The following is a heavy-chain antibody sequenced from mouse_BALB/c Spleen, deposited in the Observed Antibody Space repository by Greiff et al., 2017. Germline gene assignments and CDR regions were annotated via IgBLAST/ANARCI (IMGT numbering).Heavy chain of an antibody. CDR3: AQYDNFYAMDY. CDR1: GFSLTGYG. J-gene: IGHJ4*01. V-gene: IGHV2-6-7*01. Sequence: VQLQESGPGLVAPSQSLSITCTVSGFSLTGYGVNWVRQPPGKGLEWLGMIWGDGSTDYNSALKSRLSISKDNSKSHIFIKMNSLQTDDTARYYCAQYDNFYAMDYWGQGTSVTVSS. D-gene: IGHD2-10*02. CDR2: IWGDGST.